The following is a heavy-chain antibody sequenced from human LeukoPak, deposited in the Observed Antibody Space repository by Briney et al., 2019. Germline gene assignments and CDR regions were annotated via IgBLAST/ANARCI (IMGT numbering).Heavy chain of an antibody. CDR2: INHSGST. J-gene: IGHJ4*02. CDR3: ARRGLYCSGGSCYHFDY. Sequence: PSETLSLTCAVYGGSFSGYYWSWIRQPPGKGLEWIGEINHSGSTNYNPSLKSRVTISVDTSKNQFSLKLSSVTAADTAVYYCARRGLYCSGGSCYHFDYWGQGTLVTVSS. CDR1: GGSFSGYY. V-gene: IGHV4-34*01. D-gene: IGHD2-15*01.